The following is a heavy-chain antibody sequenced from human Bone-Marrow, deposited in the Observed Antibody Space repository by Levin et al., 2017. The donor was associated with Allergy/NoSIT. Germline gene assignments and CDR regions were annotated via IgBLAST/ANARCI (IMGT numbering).Heavy chain of an antibody. CDR1: GFTFSSYA. CDR3: AKKYYYDSSGYPDY. V-gene: IGHV3-23*01. Sequence: GGSLRLSCAASGFTFSSYAMSWVRQAPGKGLEWVSAISGSGGSTYYADSVKGRFTISRDNSKNTLYLQMNSLRAEDTAVYYCAKKYYYDSSGYPDYWGQGTLVTVSS. CDR2: ISGSGGST. J-gene: IGHJ4*02. D-gene: IGHD3-22*01.